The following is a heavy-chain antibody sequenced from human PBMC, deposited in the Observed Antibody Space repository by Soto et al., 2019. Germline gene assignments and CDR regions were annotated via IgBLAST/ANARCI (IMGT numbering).Heavy chain of an antibody. CDR3: AKDRDILTGSDGYYYYGMDV. D-gene: IGHD3-9*01. V-gene: IGHV3-23*01. CDR1: GFTFSSYA. CDR2: ISGSGGST. Sequence: PGGSLRLCCAASGFTFSSYAMSWVRQAPGKGLEWVSAISGSGGSTYYADSVKGRFTISRDNSKNTLYLQMNSLRAEDTAVYYCAKDRDILTGSDGYYYYGMDVWGQGTTVTVSS. J-gene: IGHJ6*02.